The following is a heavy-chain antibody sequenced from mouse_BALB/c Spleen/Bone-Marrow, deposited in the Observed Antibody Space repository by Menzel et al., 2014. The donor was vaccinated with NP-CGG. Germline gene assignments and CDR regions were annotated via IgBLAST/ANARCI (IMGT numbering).Heavy chain of an antibody. CDR3: ARHPYYGNYPAWFAY. CDR1: GFAFSSYD. V-gene: IGHV5-9*02. Sequence: LQQSGGGLVKPGGSLKLSCAASGFAFSSYDMSWVRQTPEKRLEWVATISSGGSYTYYPDSVKGRFTIPRDNARNTLYLQMSSLRSEDTALYYCARHPYYGNYPAWFAYWGQGTLVTVSA. J-gene: IGHJ3*01. D-gene: IGHD2-10*01. CDR2: ISSGGSYT.